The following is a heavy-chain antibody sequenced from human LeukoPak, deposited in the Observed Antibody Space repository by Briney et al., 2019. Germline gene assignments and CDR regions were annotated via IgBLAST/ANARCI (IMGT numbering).Heavy chain of an antibody. Sequence: GRSLRLSCAASGFTFSSYGMHWVRQAPGKGLESVSVIWYDGSNKYYADSVKGRFTISRDNSKNTLYLQMNSLRAEDTAVYYCARAGQWLAPGGVDYWGQGTLVTVSS. CDR2: IWYDGSNK. CDR1: GFTFSSYG. V-gene: IGHV3-33*01. CDR3: ARAGQWLAPGGVDY. J-gene: IGHJ4*02. D-gene: IGHD6-19*01.